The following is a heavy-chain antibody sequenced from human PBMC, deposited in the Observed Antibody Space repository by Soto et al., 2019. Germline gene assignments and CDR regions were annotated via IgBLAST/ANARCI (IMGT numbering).Heavy chain of an antibody. D-gene: IGHD1-26*01. V-gene: IGHV1-24*01. CDR3: ATSSATYYYYYGMDV. CDR2: FDPEDGET. Sequence: ASVKVSCKVSGYTLTELSMHWVRQAPGKGLEWMGGFDPEDGETIYAQKSQGRVTMTEDTSTDTAYMELSSLRSEDTAVYYYATSSATYYYYYGMDVWGQGTTVTVSS. J-gene: IGHJ6*02. CDR1: GYTLTELS.